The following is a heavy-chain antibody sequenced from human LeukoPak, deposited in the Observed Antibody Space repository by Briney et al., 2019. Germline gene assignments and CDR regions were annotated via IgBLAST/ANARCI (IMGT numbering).Heavy chain of an antibody. CDR3: AREGGSGWYSGWFDP. V-gene: IGHV3-7*01. Sequence: GGSLRLSCAASGFTFSSYWMSWVRQAPGKGLEWVANIKKDGSEKKYVDSVKGRFTISRDNAKNSLYLQMNNLRAEDTAVYYCAREGGSGWYSGWFDPWGQGSLVTVSS. CDR2: IKKDGSEK. J-gene: IGHJ5*02. D-gene: IGHD6-19*01. CDR1: GFTFSSYW.